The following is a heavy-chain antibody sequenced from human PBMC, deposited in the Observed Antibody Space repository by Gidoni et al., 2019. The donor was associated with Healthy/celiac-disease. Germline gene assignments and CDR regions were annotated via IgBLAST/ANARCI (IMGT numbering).Heavy chain of an antibody. V-gene: IGHV3-33*01. CDR1: GFTFSSYG. D-gene: IGHD2-2*01. J-gene: IGHJ6*03. CDR3: ARSYCSSTSCYRYYYYYMDV. CDR2: IWYDGSNK. Sequence: QVQLVESGGGVVQPGRSLRLSCAASGFTFSSYGMHWVRQAPGNGLEWVAVIWYDGSNKYYADSVKGRFTISRDNSKNTLYLQMNSLRAEDTAVYYCARSYCSSTSCYRYYYYYMDVWGKGTTVTVSS.